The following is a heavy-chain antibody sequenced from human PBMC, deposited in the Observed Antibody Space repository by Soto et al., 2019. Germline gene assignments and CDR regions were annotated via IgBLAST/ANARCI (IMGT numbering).Heavy chain of an antibody. CDR2: IKTKTDGGTT. CDR1: GFTFSNVW. J-gene: IGHJ3*02. CDR3: TIYCSGGNCYKAAFDM. Sequence: GGSLRLSCAASGFTFSNVWMSWVRQAPGKGLEWVGRIKTKTDGGTTDYAAPVKGRFTISRDDSKNTLYLQMNSLKTEDTAVYFCTIYCSGGNCYKAAFDMWGQGTMVTVSS. V-gene: IGHV3-15*01. D-gene: IGHD2-15*01.